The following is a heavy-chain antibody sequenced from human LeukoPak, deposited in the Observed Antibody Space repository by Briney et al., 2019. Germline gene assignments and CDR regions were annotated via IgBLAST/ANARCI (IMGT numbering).Heavy chain of an antibody. D-gene: IGHD6-13*01. CDR3: ARGVYIAAAQYAY. V-gene: IGHV4-59*01. Sequence: SKTLSLTCTVSGGSISSYYWSWIRQPPGKGLEWIGYIYYSGTTNYNPSLKSRVTISVDTSKNQFSLKLSSVTAADTAVYYCARGVYIAAAQYAYWGQGTLVTVSS. J-gene: IGHJ4*02. CDR1: GGSISSYY. CDR2: IYYSGTT.